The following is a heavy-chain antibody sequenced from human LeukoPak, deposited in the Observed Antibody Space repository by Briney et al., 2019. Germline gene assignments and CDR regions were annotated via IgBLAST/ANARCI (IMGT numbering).Heavy chain of an antibody. J-gene: IGHJ6*02. CDR1: GGSISSGGYY. Sequence: PSQTLSLTCTVSGGSISSGGYYWSWIRQHPGKGLEWIGYIYYSGSTNYNPSLKSRVTISVDTSKNQFSLKLSSVTAADTAVYYCARSGSVSYYYYYGMDVWGQGTTVTVSS. CDR3: ARSGSVSYYYYYGMDV. D-gene: IGHD3-10*01. CDR2: IYYSGST. V-gene: IGHV4-61*08.